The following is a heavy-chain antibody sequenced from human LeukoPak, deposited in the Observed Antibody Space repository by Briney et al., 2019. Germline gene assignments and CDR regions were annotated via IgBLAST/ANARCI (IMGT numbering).Heavy chain of an antibody. CDR3: ARGQGTVTTH. Sequence: SETLSLTCAVYGGSFSGYYWTWIRQPPGKGLEWIGEINHSGSTNYNPSLKSRVTISVDTSKNQFSLKRSSVAAADTAVYYCARGQGTVTTHWGQGTLVTVSS. J-gene: IGHJ4*02. D-gene: IGHD4-17*01. CDR2: INHSGST. CDR1: GGSFSGYY. V-gene: IGHV4-34*01.